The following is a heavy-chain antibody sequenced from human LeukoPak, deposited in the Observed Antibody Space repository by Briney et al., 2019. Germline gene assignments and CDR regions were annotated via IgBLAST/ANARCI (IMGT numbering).Heavy chain of an antibody. J-gene: IGHJ1*01. Sequence: HPGGSLRLSCAASGFTFRRNAMSWVRQAPGKGLEWVSAISGSGGSTYYADSVKGRFTISRANAENSLYLQMNSLRAEDTAVYYCARGWLQTVEVHWGQGTLVSVSS. CDR3: ARGWLQTVEVH. D-gene: IGHD5-24*01. CDR1: GFTFRRNA. V-gene: IGHV3-23*01. CDR2: ISGSGGST.